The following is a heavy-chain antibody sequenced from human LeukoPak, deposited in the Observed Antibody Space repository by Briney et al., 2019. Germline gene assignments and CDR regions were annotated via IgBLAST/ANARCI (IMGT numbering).Heavy chain of an antibody. CDR2: IYTSGST. CDR3: ARDPYYDSSGYYPLGV. J-gene: IGHJ4*02. V-gene: IGHV4-61*02. D-gene: IGHD3-22*01. CDR1: GGSISSGSYY. Sequence: PSQTLSLTCTVSGGSISSGSYYWSWIRQPAGKGLEWIGRIYTSGSTSYNPSLKSRVTISVDTSKNQFSLKLSSVTAADTAVYYCARDPYYDSSGYYPLGVWGQGTLVTVSS.